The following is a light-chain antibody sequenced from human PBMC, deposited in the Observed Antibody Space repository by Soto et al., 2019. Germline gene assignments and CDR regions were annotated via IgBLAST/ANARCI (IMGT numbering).Light chain of an antibody. J-gene: IGLJ3*02. V-gene: IGLV4-69*01. CDR2: LNSDGSH. Sequence: QSVLTQPPSASASLGASVKLTCTLSSGHNSYAIAWHQQQPEKGPRYLMKLNSDGSHSKGDGIPDRFSGSSSGAERYLTISSLQSEDEADYYCQTWSTDIRVFGVGTMVTVL. CDR1: SGHNSYA. CDR3: QTWSTDIRV.